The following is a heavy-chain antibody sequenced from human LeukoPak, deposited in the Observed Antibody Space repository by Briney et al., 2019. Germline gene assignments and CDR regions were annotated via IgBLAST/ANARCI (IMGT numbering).Heavy chain of an antibody. CDR2: IYYSGST. D-gene: IGHD3-10*01. CDR1: GGSISSYY. Sequence: SETLSLTCTVSGGSISSYYWSWIRQPPGKGLEWIGYIYYSGSTNYNPSLKSRVTISVDTSKNQFSLKLSSVTAADTAVYYCARHRPYIGDPTFIDYWGQGTLVTVSS. V-gene: IGHV4-59*08. CDR3: ARHRPYIGDPTFIDY. J-gene: IGHJ4*02.